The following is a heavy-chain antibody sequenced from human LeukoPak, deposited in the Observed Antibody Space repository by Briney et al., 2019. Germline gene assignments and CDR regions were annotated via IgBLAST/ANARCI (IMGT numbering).Heavy chain of an antibody. J-gene: IGHJ6*02. CDR1: GFTFSSYA. D-gene: IGHD3-10*01. Sequence: PGGSLRLSCAASGFTFSSYAMSWVRQAPGKGLEWVSATSGSGGSTYYADSVKGRFTISRDNSKNTLYLQMNSLRAEDTAVYYCGRPLRPQLDYYYYGMDVWGQGTTVTVSS. CDR2: TSGSGGST. V-gene: IGHV3-23*01. CDR3: GRPLRPQLDYYYYGMDV.